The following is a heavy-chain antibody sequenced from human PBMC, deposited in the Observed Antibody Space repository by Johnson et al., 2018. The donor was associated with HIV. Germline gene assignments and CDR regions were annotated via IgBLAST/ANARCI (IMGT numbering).Heavy chain of an antibody. Sequence: QVQLVESGGGVVQPGMSLRLSCAASGFTFSSYAMHWVRQAPGKGLEWVAVISYDGSNKYYADSVKGRFTISRDNSKNTLYLQMNSLRAEDTAVYYCARGEEMATILIWGQGTMVTVSS. CDR2: ISYDGSNK. V-gene: IGHV3-30-3*01. D-gene: IGHD5-24*01. J-gene: IGHJ3*02. CDR3: ARGEEMATILI. CDR1: GFTFSSYA.